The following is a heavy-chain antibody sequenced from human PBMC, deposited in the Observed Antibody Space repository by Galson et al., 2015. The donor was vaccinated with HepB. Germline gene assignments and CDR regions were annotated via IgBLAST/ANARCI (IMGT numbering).Heavy chain of an antibody. D-gene: IGHD6-13*01. CDR3: AKDAKRKVGSWGVVTGNYFDY. CDR2: IRYDGSNK. V-gene: IGHV3-30*02. CDR1: GFTFSSYA. Sequence: SLRLSCAASGFTFSSYAMHWVRQAPGKGLEWVAFIRYDGSNKYYADSVKGRFTISRDNSKNTLYLQMNSLRAEDTAVYYCAKDAKRKVGSWGVVTGNYFDYWGQGTLVTVSS. J-gene: IGHJ4*02.